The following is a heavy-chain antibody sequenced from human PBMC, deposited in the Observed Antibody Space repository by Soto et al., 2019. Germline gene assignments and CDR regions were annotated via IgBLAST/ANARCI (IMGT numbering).Heavy chain of an antibody. CDR3: ARVWGPDAFDI. J-gene: IGHJ3*02. CDR2: INPSGGST. Sequence: GASVKVSCKASGYTFTSYYMHWVRQAPGQGLEWMGIINPSGGSTSYAQKFQGRVTMTRDTSTSTVYMELGSLRSEDTAVYYCARVWGPDAFDIWGQGTMVTVSS. V-gene: IGHV1-46*01. CDR1: GYTFTSYY. D-gene: IGHD7-27*01.